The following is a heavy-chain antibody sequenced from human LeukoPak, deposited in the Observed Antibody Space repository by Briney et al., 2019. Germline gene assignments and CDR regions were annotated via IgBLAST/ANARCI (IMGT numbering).Heavy chain of an antibody. J-gene: IGHJ4*02. V-gene: IGHV1-24*01. CDR3: ATRYNQLWETDY. CDR2: FDPEDGET. CDR1: GYTLTELS. Sequence: ASVKVSCKVSGYTLTELSMHWVRQAPGKGLEWMGGFDPEDGETIYAQKFQGRVTMTEDTSTDTAYMELSSLRSEDTAVYYCATRYNQLWETDYWGQGTLVIVSS. D-gene: IGHD5-18*01.